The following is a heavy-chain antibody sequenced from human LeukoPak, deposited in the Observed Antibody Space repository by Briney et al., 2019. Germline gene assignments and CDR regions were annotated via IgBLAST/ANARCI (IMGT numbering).Heavy chain of an antibody. J-gene: IGHJ4*02. CDR3: TRSAVSNSWPYYFDY. CDR2: ISSGTSTK. D-gene: IGHD6-6*01. V-gene: IGHV3-48*04. Sequence: GGSLRLSCAASGFTFSSYSMNWVRQAPGEGLEWVSYISSGTSTKYYADSVKGRFTISRDNAKNSLYLQMSSLRAEDTAVYYCTRSAVSNSWPYYFDYWGQGTLVTVSS. CDR1: GFTFSSYS.